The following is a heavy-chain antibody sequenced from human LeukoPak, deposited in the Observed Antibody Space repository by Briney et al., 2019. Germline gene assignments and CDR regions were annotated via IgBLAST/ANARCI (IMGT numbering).Heavy chain of an antibody. CDR1: GFTFSSYG. V-gene: IGHV3-30*02. CDR3: ANDAVRGVMKHDY. CDR2: IRYDGSNK. D-gene: IGHD3-10*01. J-gene: IGHJ4*02. Sequence: GGSLRLSCAASGFTFSSYGMHWVRQAPGKGLEWVAFIRYDGSNKYYADSVKGRFTISRDNSKNTLYLQMNSLGAEDTAVYYCANDAVRGVMKHDYWGQGTLVTVSS.